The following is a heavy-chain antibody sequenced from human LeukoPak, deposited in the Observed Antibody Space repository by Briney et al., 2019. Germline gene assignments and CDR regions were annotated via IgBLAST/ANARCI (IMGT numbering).Heavy chain of an antibody. Sequence: SETLSLTCTVSDNSISVYHWSWIRQSPGKGLEWIGYIHHTGTTDYNPALKSRLTISIDTSKNQFSPKLNSLTAADTAIYYCTRAGMHYGNYFDSWGQGTLVTVSS. V-gene: IGHV4-59*01. CDR3: TRAGMHYGNYFDS. CDR1: DNSISVYH. D-gene: IGHD3-10*01. CDR2: IHHTGTT. J-gene: IGHJ4*02.